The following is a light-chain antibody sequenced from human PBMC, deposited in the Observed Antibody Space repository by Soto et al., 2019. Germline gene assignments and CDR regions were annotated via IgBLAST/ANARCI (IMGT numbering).Light chain of an antibody. CDR1: QGIKND. J-gene: IGKJ1*01. Sequence: IQITQSPSSLSASVGDRVTITFRASQGIKNDLGWYQQKPGRAPKLLIYRASSLQSGVPSRFSGSGSETEFTLTISGLQPGDFATYYCQQYNSYWTFGQGTKVDIK. CDR3: QQYNSYWT. CDR2: RAS. V-gene: IGKV1-5*03.